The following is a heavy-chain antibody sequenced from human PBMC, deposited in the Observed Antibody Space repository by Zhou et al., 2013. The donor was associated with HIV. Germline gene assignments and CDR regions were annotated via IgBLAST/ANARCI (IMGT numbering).Heavy chain of an antibody. Sequence: QVQLVQSGTELKKPGASVKVSCRASGYSFKTYAINWVRQAPGQGLEWMGWINTFNGNTKYGQNLQGRVTITTDTSTSTAYMELRSLRSDDTAIYYCARDDNWGFLTYWGQGTLVTVSS. V-gene: IGHV1-18*01. CDR3: ARDDNWGFLTY. D-gene: IGHD7-27*01. J-gene: IGHJ4*02. CDR2: INTFNGNT. CDR1: GYSFKTYA.